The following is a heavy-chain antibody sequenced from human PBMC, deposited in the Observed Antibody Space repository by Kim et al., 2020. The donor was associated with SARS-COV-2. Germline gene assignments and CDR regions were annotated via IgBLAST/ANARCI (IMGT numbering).Heavy chain of an antibody. D-gene: IGHD3-3*01. J-gene: IGHJ3*02. CDR2: IDTISGTV. CDR3: ARDSADGVVRYAFNI. CDR1: GGSFYNYI. Sequence: SVKVSCKASGGSFYNYILNWVRQAPGQGLEWMGSIDTISGTVNYAQKFRGRVTIDADESTSTAYMELNSLRFDDTALYYCARDSADGVVRYAFNIWGQG. V-gene: IGHV1-69*13.